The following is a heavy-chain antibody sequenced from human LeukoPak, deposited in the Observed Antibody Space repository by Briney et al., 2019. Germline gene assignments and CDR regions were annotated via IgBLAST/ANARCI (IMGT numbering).Heavy chain of an antibody. CDR3: ARHVVVAATRYFHH. D-gene: IGHD2-15*01. Sequence: PSETLSLTCTVSGGSVSNNTNYWAWVRQPPGKGPVWIGSIYYTGTTYYNPSLRSRVTISVDTSKNQFSLRLHSVTAADTAVYHCARHVVVAATRYFHHWGQGTLVIVSS. V-gene: IGHV4-39*01. CDR2: IYYTGTT. J-gene: IGHJ1*01. CDR1: GGSVSNNTNY.